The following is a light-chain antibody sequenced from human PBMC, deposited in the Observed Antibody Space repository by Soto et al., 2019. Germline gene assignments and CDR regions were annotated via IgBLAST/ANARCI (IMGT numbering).Light chain of an antibody. CDR3: CSYGGSSTTSV. CDR1: SSDVGSYNL. CDR2: EGS. V-gene: IGLV2-23*01. Sequence: QSVLTQPASVSGSPGQSITISCTGTSSDVGSYNLVSWYQQHPGKAPKLMIYEGSKRPSGVSNRFSGSKSGNTASLTISGLEGEDEADYYCCSYGGSSTTSVFGNGTKLTV. J-gene: IGLJ1*01.